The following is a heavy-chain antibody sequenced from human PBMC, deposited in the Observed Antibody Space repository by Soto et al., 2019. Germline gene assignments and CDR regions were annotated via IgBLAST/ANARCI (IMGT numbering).Heavy chain of an antibody. V-gene: IGHV1-3*01. D-gene: IGHD6-13*01. CDR2: INAGNGNT. CDR3: ARSGRWYYFDY. Sequence: ASVKVSCKASGYTFTSYAMHWVRQAPGQRLEWMGWINAGNGNTKYSQKFQGRVIITRDTSASTAYMELSSLRSEDTAVYYCARSGRWYYFDYWGQGTLVTVSS. CDR1: GYTFTSYA. J-gene: IGHJ4*02.